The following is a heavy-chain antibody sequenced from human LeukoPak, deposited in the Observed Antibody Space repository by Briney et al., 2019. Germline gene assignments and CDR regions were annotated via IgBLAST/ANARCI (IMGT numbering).Heavy chain of an antibody. CDR1: GYTFTGYC. J-gene: IGHJ4*02. CDR3: ARAFGYYGSETYYIDY. Sequence: ASVKVSCKASGYTFTGYCMHWVRQAPGQGLEWMGWMNPNSGDTNYAQKFQGRVTMTRDTSISTAYMELSSLRSDDTAEYYCARAFGYYGSETYYIDYWGQGTLVTVSS. V-gene: IGHV1-2*02. CDR2: MNPNSGDT. D-gene: IGHD3-10*01.